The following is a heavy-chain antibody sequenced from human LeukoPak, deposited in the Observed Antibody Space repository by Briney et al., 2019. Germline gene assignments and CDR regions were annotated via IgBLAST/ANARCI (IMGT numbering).Heavy chain of an antibody. Sequence: GRSLRLSCAASGFTISNHGMSWVRQAPGKGLEWVGGISGSGVGTYYADFVKGRFTISRDNSKNTLYLQVNSLRAEDTAIYYCARDLISVGATIRGYFEYWGQGTLVTVSS. CDR1: GFTISNHG. J-gene: IGHJ4*02. CDR2: ISGSGVGT. D-gene: IGHD1-26*01. CDR3: ARDLISVGATIRGYFEY. V-gene: IGHV3-23*01.